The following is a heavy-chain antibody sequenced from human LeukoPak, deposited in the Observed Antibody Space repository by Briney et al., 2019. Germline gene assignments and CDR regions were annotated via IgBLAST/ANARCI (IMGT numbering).Heavy chain of an antibody. CDR1: GFTFSSYS. J-gene: IGHJ6*03. V-gene: IGHV3-48*01. CDR3: ARVADFWSGYQRDYYYYYMDV. D-gene: IGHD3-3*01. Sequence: GGSLRLSCAASGFTFSSYSMNWVRQAPGKGLEWVSYISSFSGTIYYADSVKGRFTISRDNAKNSLYLQMNSLRAEDTAVYYCARVADFWSGYQRDYYYYYMDVWGKGTTVTVSS. CDR2: ISSFSGTI.